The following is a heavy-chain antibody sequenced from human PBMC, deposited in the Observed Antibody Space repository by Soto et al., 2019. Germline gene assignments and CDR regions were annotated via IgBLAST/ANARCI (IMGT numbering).Heavy chain of an antibody. V-gene: IGHV1-18*01. CDR3: ARRLVVPAAIIHHSADYCMDF. Sequence: HVQLVQSGAEVKKPGASVKVSCKASGYTFTSYGISWGRQAPGQGLEWMGWISAYNGNTNFAQKLQGRVTMTTDTSTSTAYMELRRLRSDDTAVYYCARRLVVPAAIIHHSADYCMDFWGQGTTVTVCS. CDR2: ISAYNGNT. D-gene: IGHD2-2*02. CDR1: GYTFTSYG. J-gene: IGHJ6*01.